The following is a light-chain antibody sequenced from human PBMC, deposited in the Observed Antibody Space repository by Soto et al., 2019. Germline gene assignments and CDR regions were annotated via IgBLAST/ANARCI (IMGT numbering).Light chain of an antibody. CDR1: YSDIGDYNY. CDR2: EVT. CDR3: SSYSGTNSNVI. V-gene: IGLV2-8*01. J-gene: IGLJ2*01. Sequence: QSALTQPPSASGSPGQSVTISCAGTYSDIGDYNYVSWCQQHPDKVPKLIIYEVTKRPSGVPDRFSGSKSGYTASLTVSDLQPADEAVYYCSSYSGTNSNVIFGGGTKLTVL.